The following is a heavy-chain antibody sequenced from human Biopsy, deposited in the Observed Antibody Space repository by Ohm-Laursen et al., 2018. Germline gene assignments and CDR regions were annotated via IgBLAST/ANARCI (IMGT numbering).Heavy chain of an antibody. CDR3: ARLYRLDDYWNDDPPDAFDV. CDR1: GGSISNYY. CDR2: IYSSGST. V-gene: IGHV4-4*07. Sequence: SDTLSLTCTVSGGSISNYYWSWIRQPAGQGLEWIGRIYSSGSTNYNPSLKSRVTMSVDTSKNQFSLILSSMTAADAAVFFCARLYRLDDYWNDDPPDAFDVWGQGTVVTVSS. D-gene: IGHD3-3*01. J-gene: IGHJ3*01.